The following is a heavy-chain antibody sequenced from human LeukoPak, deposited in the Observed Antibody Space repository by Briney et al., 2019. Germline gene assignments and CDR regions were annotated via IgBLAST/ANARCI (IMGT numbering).Heavy chain of an antibody. Sequence: GASVKVSCKASGYTLTDYYIHWVRQAPGQGLEWMGWINPNSGGTNYAQKFQGRVTMTRDTSISTVYMELSRLTSDDTAVYYCARAGDGEVPAANGYNWLDPWGQGTLVTVSS. CDR1: GYTLTDYY. J-gene: IGHJ5*02. V-gene: IGHV1-2*02. CDR2: INPNSGGT. CDR3: ARAGDGEVPAANGYNWLDP. D-gene: IGHD2-2*01.